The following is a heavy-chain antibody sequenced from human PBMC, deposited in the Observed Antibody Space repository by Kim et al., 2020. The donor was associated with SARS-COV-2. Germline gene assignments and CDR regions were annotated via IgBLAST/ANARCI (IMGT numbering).Heavy chain of an antibody. J-gene: IGHJ6*02. CDR3: ARTYYDFWSGYYPNFDYYGIDV. CDR2: LYWDDDK. CDR1: GLSLSTSGVG. D-gene: IGHD3-3*01. Sequence: SGPTLVNPTQTLTLTCTFSGLSLSTSGVGVGWIRQPPGKALDWLALLYWDDDKRYSLSLKRRLTIPKDTSKNQVVLTMTNMDPVDTAEYYCARTYYDFWSGYYPNFDYYGIDVWGQGTTVTVSS. V-gene: IGHV2-5*02.